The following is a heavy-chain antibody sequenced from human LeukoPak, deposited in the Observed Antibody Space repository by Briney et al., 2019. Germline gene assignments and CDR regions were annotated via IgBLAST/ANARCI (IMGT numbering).Heavy chain of an antibody. Sequence: GRSLRLSCAASGFTFSRYGMHWVRQAPGKGLEWVTLILNDGSNEYYADSVKGRFTISRDNSKNTLYLQMNSLRVEDTGVYYCAKDTNAISTYHSRCDYWGQGTLVTVSS. CDR3: AKDTNAISTYHSRCDY. V-gene: IGHV3-33*06. D-gene: IGHD2-15*01. J-gene: IGHJ4*02. CDR2: ILNDGSNE. CDR1: GFTFSRYG.